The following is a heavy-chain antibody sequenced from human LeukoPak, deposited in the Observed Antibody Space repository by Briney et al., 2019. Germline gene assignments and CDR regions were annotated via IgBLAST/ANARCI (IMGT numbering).Heavy chain of an antibody. V-gene: IGHV4-38-2*01. CDR1: GYSISSGYY. Sequence: PSETLSLTCAVSGYSISSGYYWGWIRQPPGKGLEGIASLYYSGSTYYNPSLKGRVTISVDTSKNQFSLKLSSVTAADTAVYYCAGGGIVVVPAAIDGRDYWGQGTLVTVSS. J-gene: IGHJ4*02. CDR3: AGGGIVVVPAAIDGRDY. D-gene: IGHD2-2*02. CDR2: LYYSGST.